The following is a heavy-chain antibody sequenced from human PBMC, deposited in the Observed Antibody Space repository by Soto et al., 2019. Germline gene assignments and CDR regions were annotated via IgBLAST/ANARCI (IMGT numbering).Heavy chain of an antibody. J-gene: IGHJ4*02. CDR2: IIPIFGTA. CDR1: GGTFSSYA. D-gene: IGHD2-21*02. CDR3: ARGIHGVTPSDY. Sequence: SVKVSCKASGGTFSSYAISWVRQAPGQGLEWMGGIIPIFGTANYAQKFQGRVTITADESTSTAYTELSSLRSEDTAVYYCARGIHGVTPSDYWGQGTLVTVSS. V-gene: IGHV1-69*13.